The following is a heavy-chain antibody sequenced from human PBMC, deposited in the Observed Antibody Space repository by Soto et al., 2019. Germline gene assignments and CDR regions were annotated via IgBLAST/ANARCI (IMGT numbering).Heavy chain of an antibody. CDR2: INTGNGNT. J-gene: IGHJ5*02. V-gene: IGHV1-3*04. D-gene: IGHD5-12*01. Sequence: QVQLVQSGAEVKKPGASVKVSCKASGITYTTYAIHWVRQAPGQGLEWMGWINTGNGNTRYSQNFQGRVTLTTDTSASTAYMDLSSLTCEDTAVYYCARAISGYVTWGQGTLITVSS. CDR1: GITYTTYA. CDR3: ARAISGYVT.